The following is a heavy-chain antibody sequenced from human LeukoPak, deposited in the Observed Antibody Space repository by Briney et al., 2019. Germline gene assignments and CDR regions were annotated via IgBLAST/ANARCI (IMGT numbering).Heavy chain of an antibody. D-gene: IGHD6-6*01. Sequence: SETVSLTCTVSGGSLSSSSYYWSWIRQPPGKGLEWIGEIIHRGSANYNPSLKSRLTISVDTSKNQFYLKLSSETAADTAVYYCARGDTVAARPGRFDYWGQGTLVTVSS. CDR3: ARGDTVAARPGRFDY. J-gene: IGHJ4*02. V-gene: IGHV4-39*07. CDR2: IIHRGSA. CDR1: GGSLSSSSYY.